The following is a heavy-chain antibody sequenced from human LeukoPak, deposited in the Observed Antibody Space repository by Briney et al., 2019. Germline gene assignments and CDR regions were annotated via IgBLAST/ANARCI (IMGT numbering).Heavy chain of an antibody. J-gene: IGHJ6*03. CDR3: ARGNYDGYYYYMDV. D-gene: IGHD1-7*01. CDR1: GYTFTGYY. Sequence: ASVKVSCKASGYTFTGYYMHWVRQAPGQGLEWMGWINPNSGGTNYAQKFQGRVTMTRDTSISTAYMELSRLRSDDTAVYYCARGNYDGYYYYMDVWGKGTTVTVSS. CDR2: INPNSGGT. V-gene: IGHV1-2*02.